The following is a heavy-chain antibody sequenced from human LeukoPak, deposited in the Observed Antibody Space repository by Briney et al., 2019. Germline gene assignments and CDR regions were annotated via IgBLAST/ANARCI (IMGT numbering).Heavy chain of an antibody. CDR2: ISSSGSTI. J-gene: IGHJ4*02. CDR1: GFTFSDYY. V-gene: IGHV3-11*01. D-gene: IGHD6-13*01. CDR3: ARVGSRSAAGMYYFDY. Sequence: GGSLRLSCAASGFTFSDYYMSWIRQAPGKGLEWVSYISSSGSTIYYADSVKGRSTISRDNAKNSLYLQMNSLRAEDTAVYYCARVGSRSAAGMYYFDYWGQGTLVTVSS.